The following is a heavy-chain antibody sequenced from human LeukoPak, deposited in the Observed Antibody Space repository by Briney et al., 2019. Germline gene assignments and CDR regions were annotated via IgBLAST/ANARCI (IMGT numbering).Heavy chain of an antibody. D-gene: IGHD1-26*01. V-gene: IGHV3-30*02. CDR2: IRYDGSNK. CDR3: AKDPGLEVGATMES. J-gene: IGHJ4*02. CDR1: GFTFSSYG. Sequence: GGSLRLSCAASGFTFSSYGMHWVRQAPGKGLEWVAFIRYDGSNKYYADSVKGRFTISRDNSKNTLYLQMNSLRAEDTAVYYCAKDPGLEVGATMESWGQGALVTVSS.